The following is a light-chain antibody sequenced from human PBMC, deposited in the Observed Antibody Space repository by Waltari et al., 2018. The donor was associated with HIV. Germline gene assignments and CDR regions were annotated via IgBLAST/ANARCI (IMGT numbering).Light chain of an antibody. J-gene: IGLJ2*01. CDR1: SSDVGGYNY. Sequence: QSALTQPRSVSGSPGQSVTISCTGTSSDVGGYNYVSWYQQHPGKAPKLMIYDVSKRPSWVPDRCSGSKSGNTASLTISGLQAEDEADYYCCSYAGSYTHVVFGGGTKLTVL. V-gene: IGLV2-11*01. CDR2: DVS. CDR3: CSYAGSYTHVV.